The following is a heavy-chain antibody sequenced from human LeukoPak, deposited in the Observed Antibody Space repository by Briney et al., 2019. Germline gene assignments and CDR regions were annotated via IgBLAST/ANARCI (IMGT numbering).Heavy chain of an antibody. Sequence: PGGSLRLSCTASGFAFDEHGMSWARQVPGKGLEWVSGINWSGGSTGYADPLRGRFTISRDNAKNSLYLQMGSLRAEDTALYYCARAPITSPFYFDYWGQGTLVTVSS. J-gene: IGHJ4*02. CDR3: ARAPITSPFYFDY. CDR1: GFAFDEHG. CDR2: INWSGGST. V-gene: IGHV3-20*04. D-gene: IGHD2-2*01.